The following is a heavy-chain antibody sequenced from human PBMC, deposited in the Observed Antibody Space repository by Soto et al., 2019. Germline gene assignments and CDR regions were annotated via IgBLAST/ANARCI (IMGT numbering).Heavy chain of an antibody. CDR1: GFTFSSYG. CDR3: AKSVHQLLSYYYYYMDV. CDR2: ISYDGSNK. Sequence: ESGGGVVQPGRSLRLSCAASGFTFSSYGMHWVRQAPGKGLEWVAVISYDGSNKYYADSVKGRFTISRDNSKNTLYLQMNSLRAEDTAVYYCAKSVHQLLSYYYYYMDVWGKGTTVTVSS. J-gene: IGHJ6*03. D-gene: IGHD2-2*01. V-gene: IGHV3-30*18.